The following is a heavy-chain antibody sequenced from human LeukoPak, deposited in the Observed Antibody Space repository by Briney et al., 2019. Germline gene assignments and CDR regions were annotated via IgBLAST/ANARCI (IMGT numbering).Heavy chain of an antibody. CDR1: GFTVTTNY. CDR2: IYSGGST. Sequence: PGGSLRLSCAVSGFTVTTNYMTWVRQASGKGLEWVSVIYSGGSTYYADSVKGRFTISRDNSKNTLYLQMNSLRAEGTALYYCARGGNGFDPWGQGTLVTVSS. V-gene: IGHV3-53*01. CDR3: ARGGNGFDP. J-gene: IGHJ5*02.